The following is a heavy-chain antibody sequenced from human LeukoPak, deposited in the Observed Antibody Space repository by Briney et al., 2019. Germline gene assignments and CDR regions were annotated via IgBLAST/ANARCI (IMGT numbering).Heavy chain of an antibody. CDR2: ISGSGGST. J-gene: IGHJ4*02. V-gene: IGHV3-23*01. CDR1: GFTFSSYA. Sequence: GGSLRLSCAASGFTFSSYAMSWVRQAPGKGLELVSAISGSGGSTYYADSVKGRFTISRDNSKNTLYLQMNSMRAEDTAVYYCAKDLSSDYLSDYWGQGTLVTVSS. CDR3: AKDLSSDYLSDY. D-gene: IGHD4-17*01.